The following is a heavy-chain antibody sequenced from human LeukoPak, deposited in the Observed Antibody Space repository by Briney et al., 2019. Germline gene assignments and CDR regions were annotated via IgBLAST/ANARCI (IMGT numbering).Heavy chain of an antibody. CDR1: GGSFSGYY. Sequence: SETLSLTCAVYGGSFSGYYWSWIRQPPGKGLEWIGEINHSGSTNYNPSLKSRVTISSDTSKNQFSLELSSVTAADTAVYYCARLKATVSIHAYFDYWGQGTLVTVSS. D-gene: IGHD4-17*01. CDR3: ARLKATVSIHAYFDY. J-gene: IGHJ4*02. V-gene: IGHV4-34*01. CDR2: INHSGST.